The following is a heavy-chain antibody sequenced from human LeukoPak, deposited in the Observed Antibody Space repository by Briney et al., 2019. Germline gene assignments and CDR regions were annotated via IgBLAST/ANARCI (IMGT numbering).Heavy chain of an antibody. CDR1: GGSISSGSYY. J-gene: IGHJ3*02. V-gene: IGHV4-61*02. Sequence: SETLSLTCTVSGGSISSGSYYWSWIRQPAGKGLEWIGRIYTSGSTNYNPSLKSRVTMSVDTSKNQFSLKLSSVTAADTAVYYCARDFTRLGAFDIWGQGTMVTVSS. CDR2: IYTSGST. CDR3: ARDFTRLGAFDI. D-gene: IGHD3-16*01.